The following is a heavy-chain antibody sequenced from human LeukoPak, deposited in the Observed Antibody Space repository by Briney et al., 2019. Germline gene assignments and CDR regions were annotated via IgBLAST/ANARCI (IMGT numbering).Heavy chain of an antibody. CDR1: GGTFSSNA. Sequence: SVKVSCKASGGTFSSNAISWVRQAPGQGLEWMGRIIPIFGIANYAQKFQGRVTITADKSTSTAYMELSSLRSEDTAVYYCATQVTTVPEKVNFRNWGYGMDVWGQGTTVTVSS. J-gene: IGHJ6*02. V-gene: IGHV1-69*04. CDR3: ATQVTTVPEKVNFRNWGYGMDV. D-gene: IGHD4-17*01. CDR2: IIPIFGIA.